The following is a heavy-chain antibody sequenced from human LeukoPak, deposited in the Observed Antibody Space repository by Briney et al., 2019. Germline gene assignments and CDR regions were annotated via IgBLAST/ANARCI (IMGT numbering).Heavy chain of an antibody. J-gene: IGHJ4*02. D-gene: IGHD2-2*01. V-gene: IGHV3-23*01. CDR3: AKDPGVVPAHYFDY. Sequence: PGGSLRLSCAASGFTFSSYAMNWVRQAPGKGLEWVSGTGSTGVSTFYADSVKGRFTVSRDNSKNTLSLQMNSLRADDTAVYYCAKDPGVVPAHYFDYWGQGTLVTVPS. CDR2: TGSTGVST. CDR1: GFTFSSYA.